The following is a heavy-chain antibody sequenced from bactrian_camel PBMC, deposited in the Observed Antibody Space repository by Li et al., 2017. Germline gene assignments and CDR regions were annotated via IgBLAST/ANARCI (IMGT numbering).Heavy chain of an antibody. CDR2: FSSTGTT. J-gene: IGHJ4*01. V-gene: IGHV3S53*01. Sequence: HVQLVESGGGSVQPGGYLRLSCTYSRTPIINYCMAWFRQAPGKEREKVAYFSSTGTTSYSDFVTGRLTISKVNAEKTLYLQMSNLKPEDTGTYYCAAQYTGISGCYATSLAPASFDYWGQGTQVTVS. CDR1: RTPIINYC. D-gene: IGHD1*01. CDR3: AAQYTGISGCYATSLAPASFDY.